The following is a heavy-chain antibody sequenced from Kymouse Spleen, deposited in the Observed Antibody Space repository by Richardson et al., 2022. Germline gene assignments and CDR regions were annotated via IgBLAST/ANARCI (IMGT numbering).Heavy chain of an antibody. CDR1: GYTFTSYD. CDR3: ARGVYSSGWYHYYYYYGMDV. Sequence: QVQLVQSGAEVKKPGASVKVSCKASGYTFTSYDINWVRQATGQGLEWMGWMNPNSGNTGYAQKFQGRVTMTRNTSISTAYMELSSLRSEDTAVYYCARGVYSSGWYHYYYYYGMDVWGQGTTVTVSS. D-gene: IGHD6-19*01. CDR2: MNPNSGNT. V-gene: IGHV1-8*01. J-gene: IGHJ6*02.